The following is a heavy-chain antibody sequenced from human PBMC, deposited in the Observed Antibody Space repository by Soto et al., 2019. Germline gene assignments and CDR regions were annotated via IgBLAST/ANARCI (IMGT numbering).Heavy chain of an antibody. J-gene: IGHJ5*02. CDR2: IIPIFGTA. Sequence: WASVKVSCQASGGTFSSYAISWVRQAPGQGLEWMGGIIPIFGTANYAQKLQGRVTITADESTSTAYMELSSLRSEDTAVYSCARDPSSLRVGGATGEDWFDPWGQGTLVTVSS. CDR3: ARDPSSLRVGGATGEDWFDP. V-gene: IGHV1-69*13. D-gene: IGHD1-26*01. CDR1: GGTFSSYA.